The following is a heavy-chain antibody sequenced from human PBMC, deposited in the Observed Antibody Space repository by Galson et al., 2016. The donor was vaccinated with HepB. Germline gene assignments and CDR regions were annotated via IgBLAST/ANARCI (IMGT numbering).Heavy chain of an antibody. CDR2: ISYDGSNK. D-gene: IGHD6-6*01. Sequence: SLRLSCAASGFTFSSYGMHWVRRAPGKGLEWVAVISYDGSNKYYADSVKGRFTISRDNSKNTLYLQMNSMRAEDTAVYYCAKDSSSALWGRGSLVTVSS. J-gene: IGHJ2*01. CDR3: AKDSSSAL. V-gene: IGHV3-30*18. CDR1: GFTFSSYG.